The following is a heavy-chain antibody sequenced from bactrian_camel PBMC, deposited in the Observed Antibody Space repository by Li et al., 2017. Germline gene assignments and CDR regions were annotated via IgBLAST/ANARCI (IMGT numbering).Heavy chain of an antibody. Sequence: QLVESGGGSVQAGGPLRLSCVASGPRKYIGWFRQAPGEEREGVAGIYTSSSATIYADSVKGRFSISKDNAKNILYLQMNSLKPEDTAMYYCAAVNRRYTRYPPLKKDEYPYWGRGTQVTVS. CDR1: GPRKY. CDR3: AAVNRRYTRYPPLKKDEYPY. J-gene: IGHJ4*01. D-gene: IGHD3*01. V-gene: IGHV3S63*01. CDR2: IYTSSSAT.